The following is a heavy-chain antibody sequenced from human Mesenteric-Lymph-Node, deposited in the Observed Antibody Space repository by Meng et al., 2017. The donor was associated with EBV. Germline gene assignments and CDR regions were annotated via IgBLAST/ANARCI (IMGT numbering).Heavy chain of an antibody. CDR2: INHSGTT. Sequence: QVQLQQWGAGLVKPSETLSLTFEVVGGSFSGYYWGWIRQPPGKGLEWIGEINHSGTTNYNPSLKSRVTISIDTSQNQFSLKMTSVDDADTAVYYCARGYCTTTTCYALVFDPWGEGTLVTVSS. J-gene: IGHJ5*02. CDR3: ARGYCTTTTCYALVFDP. V-gene: IGHV4-34*02. D-gene: IGHD2-2*01. CDR1: GGSFSGYY.